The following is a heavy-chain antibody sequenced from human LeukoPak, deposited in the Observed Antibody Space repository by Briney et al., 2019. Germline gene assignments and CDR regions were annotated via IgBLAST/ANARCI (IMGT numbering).Heavy chain of an antibody. CDR1: GGSISSSSYY. D-gene: IGHD4-11*01. CDR2: IYYSGST. Sequence: SETLSLTCTVSGGSISSSSYYWGWIRQPPGKGLEWIGSIYYSGSTYYNPSLKSPVTISVDTSKNQFSLQLSSVTAADTAVYYCARATRVQYDPSWFDPWGQGTLVTVSS. V-gene: IGHV4-39*07. CDR3: ARATRVQYDPSWFDP. J-gene: IGHJ5*02.